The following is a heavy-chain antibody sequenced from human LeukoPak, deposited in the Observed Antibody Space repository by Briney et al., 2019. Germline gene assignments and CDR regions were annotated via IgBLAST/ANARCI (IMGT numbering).Heavy chain of an antibody. CDR1: GFTFSSYI. D-gene: IGHD2-15*01. J-gene: IGHJ4*02. Sequence: PGGSLRLSCAASGFTFSSYIMNWVRQAPEKGLEWVSYISSSSSTIYYADSVKGRFTISRDNADNSLYLQMNSLRDEDTAVYYCARDLAVAATDHYFDYWGQGTLVTVSS. V-gene: IGHV3-48*02. CDR3: ARDLAVAATDHYFDY. CDR2: ISSSSSTI.